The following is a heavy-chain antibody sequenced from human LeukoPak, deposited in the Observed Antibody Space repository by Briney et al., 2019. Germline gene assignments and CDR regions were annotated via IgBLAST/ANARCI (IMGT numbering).Heavy chain of an antibody. V-gene: IGHV3-7*04. CDR2: IKQDGSEK. D-gene: IGHD3-22*01. J-gene: IGHJ4*02. Sequence: GGSLRLSCAASEFTFSTYWMSWVRQAPGKGLEWVANIKQDGSEKYYVDSVKGRFTISRDNAKNSLYLQMNSLRAEDTAVYYCARDEHQHYHASSGRFDYWGQGILVTVSS. CDR3: ARDEHQHYHASSGRFDY. CDR1: EFTFSTYW.